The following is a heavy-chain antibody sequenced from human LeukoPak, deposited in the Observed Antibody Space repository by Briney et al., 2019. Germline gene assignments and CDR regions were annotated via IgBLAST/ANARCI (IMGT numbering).Heavy chain of an antibody. D-gene: IGHD6-19*01. V-gene: IGHV3-48*03. Sequence: GSPRLSCAASGFTFSSYEMNWVRQAPGKGLEWVSYISGSGRTIYYANSVKGRFTISRDNAKNSLYLQMNSLRADDTAVYYCARLDASGLDYWGQGTLVTVSS. J-gene: IGHJ4*02. CDR2: ISGSGRTI. CDR3: ARLDASGLDY. CDR1: GFTFSSYE.